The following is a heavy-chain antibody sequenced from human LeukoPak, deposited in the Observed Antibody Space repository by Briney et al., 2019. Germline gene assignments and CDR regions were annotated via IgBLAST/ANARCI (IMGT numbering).Heavy chain of an antibody. CDR2: IIPIFGTA. D-gene: IGHD6-19*01. Sequence: ASVKVSCKASGGTFSSYAISWVRQAPGQGLEWMGGIIPIFGTANYAQKFQGRVTMTRNTSISTAYMELSSLRSEDTAVYYCARGYSSGWYVPLYYYYGMDVWGQGTTVTVSS. V-gene: IGHV1-69*05. CDR1: GGTFSSYA. CDR3: ARGYSSGWYVPLYYYYGMDV. J-gene: IGHJ6*02.